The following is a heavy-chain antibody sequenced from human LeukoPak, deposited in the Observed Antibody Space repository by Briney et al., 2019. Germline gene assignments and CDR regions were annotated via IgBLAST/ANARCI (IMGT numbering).Heavy chain of an antibody. CDR2: ISWNSGNI. D-gene: IGHD4-17*01. CDR1: GFTFDDYA. CDR3: AAWGLRDY. Sequence: GGSLRLSCAASGFTFDDYAMHWVRQAPGKGLEWVSGISWNSGNIGYADSVKGRFTISRDNAKNSLYLQMNSLRAEDTALYYCAAWGLRDYWGQGTLVTVSS. V-gene: IGHV3-9*01. J-gene: IGHJ4*02.